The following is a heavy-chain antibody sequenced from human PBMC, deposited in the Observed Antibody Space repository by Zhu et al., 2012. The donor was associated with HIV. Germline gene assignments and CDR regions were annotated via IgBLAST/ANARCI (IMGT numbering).Heavy chain of an antibody. Sequence: QMQLQQWGAGLLKPSETLSLTCAVYGGSFSGYYWSWIRQPPGKGLEWIGEINHSGSTNYNASLKSRVTISVDTSKNQFSLKLSSVTAADTAVYYCARHPLRSGTGRWFDPWGQGTLVTVSS. V-gene: IGHV4-34*01. CDR2: INHSGST. J-gene: IGHJ5*02. D-gene: IGHD3-10*01. CDR1: GGSFSGYY. CDR3: ARHPLRSGTGRWFDP.